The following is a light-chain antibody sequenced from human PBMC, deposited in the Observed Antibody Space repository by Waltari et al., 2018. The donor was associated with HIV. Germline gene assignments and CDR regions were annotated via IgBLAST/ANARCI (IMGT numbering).Light chain of an antibody. CDR3: HQYVTSPWT. Sequence: EMVLTQSQGTRPLSPGEKATPPCRASQSVSGSYLAWYQQKPGQPPRLLIYSVSNRATGIPDRVSGSGSGTDFTLTISRLEPEDSAVYYCHQYVTSPWTFGQGTKVEIK. CDR1: QSVSGSY. J-gene: IGKJ1*01. CDR2: SVS. V-gene: IGKV3-20*01.